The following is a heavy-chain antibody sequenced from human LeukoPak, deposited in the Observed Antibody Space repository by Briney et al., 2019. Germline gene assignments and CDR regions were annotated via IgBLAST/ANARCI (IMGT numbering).Heavy chain of an antibody. V-gene: IGHV1-18*01. Sequence: ASVKVSCKASGYTFTSYGISWVRQAPGQGLEWMGWISAYNGNTNYAQKLQGRVTMTTDTSTSTAYMELRSLRSDDTAVYYCARATPFGYYYDSSGYYYGFGYFDYWGQGTLVTVSS. CDR3: ARATPFGYYYDSSGYYYGFGYFDY. J-gene: IGHJ4*02. D-gene: IGHD3-22*01. CDR2: ISAYNGNT. CDR1: GYTFTSYG.